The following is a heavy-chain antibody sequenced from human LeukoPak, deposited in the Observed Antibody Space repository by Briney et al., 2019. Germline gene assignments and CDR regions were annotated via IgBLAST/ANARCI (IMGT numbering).Heavy chain of an antibody. Sequence: SVKVSCKASGYTFTGYYMHWVRQAPGQGLEWMGRIIPILGIANYAQKFQGRVTITADESTSTAYMELTSLRSDDTAVYYCARVLAYCSSTSCHDYWGQGTLVTVSS. D-gene: IGHD2-2*01. CDR3: ARVLAYCSSTSCHDY. CDR2: IIPILGIA. CDR1: GYTFTGYY. V-gene: IGHV1-69*04. J-gene: IGHJ4*02.